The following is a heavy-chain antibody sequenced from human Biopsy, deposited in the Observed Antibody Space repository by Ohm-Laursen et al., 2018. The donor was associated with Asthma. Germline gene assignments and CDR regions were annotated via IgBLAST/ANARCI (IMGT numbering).Heavy chain of an antibody. J-gene: IGHJ4*02. V-gene: IGHV1-69*01. D-gene: IGHD2-2*01. CDR3: ARKAGSCISRTCYSLDF. CDR1: GGTFNTYV. CDR2: INSVFGTT. Sequence: SSVKVSCKSLGGTFNTYVIGWVRQAPGQGLEWMGGINSVFGTTTYPQKFQDRVTITADDSTGTVYTELSSLRSEDTAVYYCARKAGSCISRTCYSLDFWGQGTLVTVSS.